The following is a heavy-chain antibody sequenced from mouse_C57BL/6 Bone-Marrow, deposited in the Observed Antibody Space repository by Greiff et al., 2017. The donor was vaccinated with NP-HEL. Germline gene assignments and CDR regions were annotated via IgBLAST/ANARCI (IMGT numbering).Heavy chain of an antibody. D-gene: IGHD1-1*01. Sequence: VQLQQSVAELVRPGASVKLSCTASGFNFKNTYMHWVKQRPEQGLEWIGRIDPANGNTKYAPTFQGKATITAATSYHTAYLPLSRLTSEDTAIYYWDRLLRYLYAMDYWGQGTSGTVSS. CDR2: IDPANGNT. CDR3: DRLLRYLYAMDY. CDR1: GFNFKNTY. J-gene: IGHJ4*01. V-gene: IGHV14-3*01.